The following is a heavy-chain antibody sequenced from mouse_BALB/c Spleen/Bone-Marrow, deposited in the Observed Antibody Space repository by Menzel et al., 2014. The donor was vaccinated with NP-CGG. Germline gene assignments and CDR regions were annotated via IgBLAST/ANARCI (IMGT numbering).Heavy chain of an antibody. CDR1: GFNIRDTY. J-gene: IGHJ3*01. CDR3: ARLAVGRAWFAY. Sequence: EVQVVESGAEFVKPGASVKLSCTASGFNIRDTYMHWVKQRPEQGLEWIGRIDPANGNTKYDPKFQGKATITADTSSNTAYLQLSSLTSEDTAVYYCARLAVGRAWFAYWGQGTLVTVSA. D-gene: IGHD4-1*01. V-gene: IGHV14-3*02. CDR2: IDPANGNT.